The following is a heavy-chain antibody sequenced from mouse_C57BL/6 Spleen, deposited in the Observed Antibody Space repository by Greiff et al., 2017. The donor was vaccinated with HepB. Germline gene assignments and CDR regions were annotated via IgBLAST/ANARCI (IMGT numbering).Heavy chain of an antibody. J-gene: IGHJ2*01. V-gene: IGHV1-39*01. Sequence: EVKLMESGPELVKPGASVKISCSASGYSFTDYYMNWVKQSNGKSLEWIGVINPNYGTTSYNQKFKGKATLTVDQSSSTAYMQLNSLTSEDSAVYYCASDGYYVYWGQGTTLTVSS. CDR2: INPNYGTT. D-gene: IGHD2-3*01. CDR3: ASDGYYVY. CDR1: GYSFTDYY.